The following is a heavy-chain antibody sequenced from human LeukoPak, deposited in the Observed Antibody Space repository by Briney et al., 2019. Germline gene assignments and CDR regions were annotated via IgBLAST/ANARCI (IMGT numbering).Heavy chain of an antibody. D-gene: IGHD3-10*01. CDR2: IIPILGIA. CDR3: ARAGERITMVRGVIITWFDP. J-gene: IGHJ5*02. V-gene: IGHV1-69*04. CDR1: GGTFSSYA. Sequence: GASVKVSCKASGGTFSSYAISWVRQAPGQGLEWMGRIIPILGIANYAQKFQGRVTITADKSTSTAYMELSSLRSEDTAVYYCARAGERITMVRGVIITWFDPWGQGTLVTVSS.